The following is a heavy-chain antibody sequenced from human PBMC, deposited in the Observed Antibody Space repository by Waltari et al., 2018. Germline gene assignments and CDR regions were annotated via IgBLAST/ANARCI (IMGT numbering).Heavy chain of an antibody. D-gene: IGHD3-3*01. J-gene: IGHJ6*02. CDR1: VYSISRYY. CDR3: ARHYGMVVDYYYYYGLDV. V-gene: IGHV4-59*08. CDR2: RSTSGTT. Sequence: QVLLQESGPGLVKSSETLSLTCSVSVYSISRYYWSWIRQAPGKGLEWIGYRSTSGTTTYNPSLKSRVTISVDTSKSQLLLRLRSVTASDTAVYYCARHYGMVVDYYYYYGLDVWGQGTTVTVS.